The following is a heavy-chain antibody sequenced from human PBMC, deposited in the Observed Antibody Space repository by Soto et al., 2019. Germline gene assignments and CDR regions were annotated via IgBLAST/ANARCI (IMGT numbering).Heavy chain of an antibody. D-gene: IGHD3-10*01. CDR3: ATHGATTMARGAMKHDYYVRDV. J-gene: IGHJ6*01. Sequence: QVQLVQYGAEAGKPGSSVKVSCRASGGIFSSFTISWVRQAPGQGLEWLGGIIPIFDTPTYAQKFQGRVTITADKSTNTVYMELSRLRSEDTAVYYCATHGATTMARGAMKHDYYVRDVWGQGTTVTVSS. V-gene: IGHV1-69*06. CDR2: IIPIFDTP. CDR1: GGIFSSFT.